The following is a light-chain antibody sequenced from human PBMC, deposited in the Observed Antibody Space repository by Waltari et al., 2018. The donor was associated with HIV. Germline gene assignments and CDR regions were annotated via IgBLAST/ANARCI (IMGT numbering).Light chain of an antibody. CDR3: SSYTSSSTLV. J-gene: IGLJ1*01. CDR2: DVS. CDR1: SRDVGGYTS. Sequence: QSALTQPASVSGSPGQSITISCTGTSRDVGGYTSVSWYQQYPGKAPKLMIFDVSNRPSGVSNRFSGSKSGNTASLTISGLHTEDEADYYCSSYTSSSTLVFGTGTKVTVL. V-gene: IGLV2-14*01.